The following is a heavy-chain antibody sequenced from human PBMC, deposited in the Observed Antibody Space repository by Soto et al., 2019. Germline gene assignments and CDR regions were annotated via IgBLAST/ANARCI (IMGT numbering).Heavy chain of an antibody. Sequence: QVQLVQSGAEVKKPGASVKVSCKASGYSFTSYAMHWVRQAPGQRLEWMGWINAGNGNTKYSQKFQGRITITRDTSASTAYMDLSSLRSEDTAVYYCARVSGSYYWDDWGQGTLVTVSS. V-gene: IGHV1-3*01. CDR2: INAGNGNT. J-gene: IGHJ4*02. CDR1: GYSFTSYA. CDR3: ARVSGSYYWDD. D-gene: IGHD3-22*01.